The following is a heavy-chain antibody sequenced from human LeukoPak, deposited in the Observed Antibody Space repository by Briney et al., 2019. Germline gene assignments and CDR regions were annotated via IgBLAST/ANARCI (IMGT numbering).Heavy chain of an antibody. Sequence: PGESLKISCKGSGYSFTSYWIGWVRQMPGKGLEWMGIIYPGDSDTRYSPSFQGQVTISADKSISTAYLQWSSLKASDTAMYYCARLIKGVRDGYNFRFDYWGQGTLVTVSS. D-gene: IGHD5-24*01. CDR3: ARLIKGVRDGYNFRFDY. J-gene: IGHJ4*02. CDR1: GYSFTSYW. V-gene: IGHV5-51*01. CDR2: IYPGDSDT.